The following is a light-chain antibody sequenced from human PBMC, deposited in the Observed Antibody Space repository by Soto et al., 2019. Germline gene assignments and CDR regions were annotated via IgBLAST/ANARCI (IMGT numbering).Light chain of an antibody. Sequence: QSALTQPASVSGSPGQSITISCTGTSSDVGGYNYVSWYQQHPGKAPKLMIYDVSYRPSGVSNRFSGSKSGNTASLTISGLQPEDEADYYCSSYTSSSTRVVFGGGTKVTVL. J-gene: IGLJ2*01. V-gene: IGLV2-14*01. CDR1: SSDVGGYNY. CDR3: SSYTSSSTRVV. CDR2: DVS.